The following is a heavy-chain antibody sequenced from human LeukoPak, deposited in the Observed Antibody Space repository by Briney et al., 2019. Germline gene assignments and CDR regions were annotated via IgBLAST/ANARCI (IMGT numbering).Heavy chain of an antibody. V-gene: IGHV3-30*02. D-gene: IGHD6-13*01. J-gene: IGHJ4*02. CDR2: IRYDGSNK. CDR1: GFTFSSYG. CDR3: AREQQLEGSFDY. Sequence: EGSLRLSCAASGFTFSSYGMHWVRQAPGKGLEWVAFIRYDGSNKYYADSVKGRFTISRDNSKNTLYLQMNSLRAEDTAVYYCAREQQLEGSFDYWGQGTLVTVSS.